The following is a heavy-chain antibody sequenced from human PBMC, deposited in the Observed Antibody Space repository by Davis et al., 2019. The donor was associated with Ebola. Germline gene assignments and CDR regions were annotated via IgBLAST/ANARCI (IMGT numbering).Heavy chain of an antibody. CDR1: GYTFTTYG. J-gene: IGHJ1*01. CDR3: AREAEVDGSIFFLH. V-gene: IGHV1-18*01. Sequence: ASVKVSCKASGYTFTTYGISWVRQAPGQGLEWMGWISAYYGTTNYAQSLQGRVTMTRDTSTSTAHMELKGLRSDDTAVYYCAREAEVDGSIFFLHWGQGTLVTVSS. CDR2: ISAYYGTT. D-gene: IGHD3-10*01.